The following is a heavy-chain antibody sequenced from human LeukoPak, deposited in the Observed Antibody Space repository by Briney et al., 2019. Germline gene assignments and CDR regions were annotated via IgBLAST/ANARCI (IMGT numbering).Heavy chain of an antibody. V-gene: IGHV4-59*01. CDR3: ARVNGDSDWFDP. D-gene: IGHD4-17*01. J-gene: IGHJ5*02. CDR2: IYNSGST. Sequence: SETLSLTCTVSGASISSYYWSWIRQSPGKGLEWIGYIYNSGSTNYNPSLKSRVNIAVDTSKNQFSLKLTSVTAADTAVYYCARVNGDSDWFDPWGQGTLVTVSS. CDR1: GASISSYY.